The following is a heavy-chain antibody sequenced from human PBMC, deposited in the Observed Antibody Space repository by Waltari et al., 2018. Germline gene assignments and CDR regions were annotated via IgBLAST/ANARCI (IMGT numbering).Heavy chain of an antibody. V-gene: IGHV3-30*03. Sequence: QVVLVESGGDVVQPGTSLRLSCVASGFMFSNSGMHWVRQTPGRGLEWVAGISFDGVNELYAESVKGRFTISRDNSKNTVDLQMNTLDIEDTSIYFCARSYRRGWHFLLDSWGQGTLVSVSS. CDR1: GFMFSNSG. D-gene: IGHD6-19*01. J-gene: IGHJ5*02. CDR2: ISFDGVNE. CDR3: ARSYRRGWHFLLDS.